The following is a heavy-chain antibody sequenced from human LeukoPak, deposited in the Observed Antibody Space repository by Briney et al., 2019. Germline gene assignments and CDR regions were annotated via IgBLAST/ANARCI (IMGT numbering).Heavy chain of an antibody. V-gene: IGHV3-74*01. Sequence: PGGSLRLSCAASGFTFSSYWMHWVRQAPGKGLVWVSRVNSDGSGTTYADSVKGRFTIPRDNAKNTLYLQMNSLRAEDTAVYYCARESKYSGYPFDYWGQGTLVTVSS. J-gene: IGHJ4*02. CDR1: GFTFSSYW. CDR2: VNSDGSGT. D-gene: IGHD5-12*01. CDR3: ARESKYSGYPFDY.